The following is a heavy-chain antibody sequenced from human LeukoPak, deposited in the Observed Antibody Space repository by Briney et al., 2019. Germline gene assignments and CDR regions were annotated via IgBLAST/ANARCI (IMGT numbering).Heavy chain of an antibody. V-gene: IGHV1-69*04. CDR1: GGTFSSYA. CDR3: ARVRAPYYYDSSGSF. CDR2: IIPIFGIA. Sequence: GASVKVSCKASGGTFSSYAISWVRQAPGQGLEWMGRIIPIFGIANYAQKFQGRVTITADKSTSTAYMELSSLRSEDTAVYYCARVRAPYYYDSSGSFWGQGTMVTVSS. J-gene: IGHJ3*01. D-gene: IGHD3-22*01.